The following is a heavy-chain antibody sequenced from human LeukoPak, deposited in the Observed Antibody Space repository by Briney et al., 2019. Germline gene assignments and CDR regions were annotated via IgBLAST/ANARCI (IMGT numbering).Heavy chain of an antibody. CDR2: ISAYNGNT. Sequence: ASVKVSCKASGYTLTSYGISWVRQAPGQGLEWMGWISAYNGNTNYAQKLQGRVTMTTDTSTSTAYMELRSLRSDDTAVYYCARDLTIFGYYYMDVWGKGTTVTVSS. V-gene: IGHV1-18*01. CDR1: GYTLTSYG. J-gene: IGHJ6*03. CDR3: ARDLTIFGYYYMDV. D-gene: IGHD3-3*01.